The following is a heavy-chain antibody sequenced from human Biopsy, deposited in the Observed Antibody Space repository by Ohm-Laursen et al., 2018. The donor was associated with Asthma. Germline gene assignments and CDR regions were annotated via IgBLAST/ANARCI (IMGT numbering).Heavy chain of an antibody. V-gene: IGHV1-18*01. CDR3: ARAVDYSHYYGIDV. D-gene: IGHD3-10*01. CDR2: ISVYNGNT. CDR1: GYTFNSAG. J-gene: IGHJ6*02. Sequence: SSVKVSCKPSGYTFNSAGITRVRQAPGQGLEWMGWISVYNGNTKVAQKLQDRVTMTTDTSTSTAYMELRSLRSDDTAVYFCARAVDYSHYYGIDVWGQGTTVTVS.